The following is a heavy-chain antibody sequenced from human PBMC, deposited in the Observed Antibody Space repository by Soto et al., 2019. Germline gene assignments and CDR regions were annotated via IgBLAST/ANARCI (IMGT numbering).Heavy chain of an antibody. D-gene: IGHD3-10*01. J-gene: IGHJ3*02. V-gene: IGHV4-31*03. Sequence: SETLSLTCTVSGGSISSGGYYWSWIRQHPGKGLEWIGYIYYSGSTYYNPSLKSRVTISVDTSKNQFSLKLSSVTAADTAVYYCARDPESYGSGSYYNRGAFDIWGQGTMVTVSS. CDR2: IYYSGST. CDR3: ARDPESYGSGSYYNRGAFDI. CDR1: GGSISSGGYY.